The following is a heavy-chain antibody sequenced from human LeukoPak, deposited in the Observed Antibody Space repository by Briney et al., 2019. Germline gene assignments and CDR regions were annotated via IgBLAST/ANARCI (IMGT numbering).Heavy chain of an antibody. CDR3: ARVGYDFWSGYLGGNWFDP. CDR2: MNPNSGNT. J-gene: IGHJ5*02. D-gene: IGHD3-3*01. V-gene: IGHV1-8*01. CDR1: GYTFTSYD. Sequence: SVKVSCKASGYTFTSYDINWVRQATGQGLEWMGWMNPNSGNTGYAQKFQGRVTMTRNTSISTAYMELSSLRSEDTAVYYCARVGYDFWSGYLGGNWFDPWGQGTLVTVSS.